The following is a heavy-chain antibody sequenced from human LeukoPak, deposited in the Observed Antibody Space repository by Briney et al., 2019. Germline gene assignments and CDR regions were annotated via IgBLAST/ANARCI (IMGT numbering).Heavy chain of an antibody. CDR3: AKTTAGYSSGRYPGWPIDC. D-gene: IGHD6-19*01. CDR1: GFTFNSYA. Sequence: GGSLRLSCAASGFTFNSYAIYWVRQAPGKGLEWVSGISGSGGSTYHADSVKGRFSISRDNSRNTVFLQMHSLRAEDTALYYCAKTTAGYSSGRYPGWPIDCRGQGTLVTVSS. V-gene: IGHV3-23*01. CDR2: ISGSGGST. J-gene: IGHJ4*02.